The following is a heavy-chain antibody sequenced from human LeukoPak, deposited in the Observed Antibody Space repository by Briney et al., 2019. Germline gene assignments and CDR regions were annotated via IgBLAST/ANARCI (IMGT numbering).Heavy chain of an antibody. CDR3: ARSIAAAVPGWFDP. V-gene: IGHV4-59*01. Sequence: TSETLSLTCTVPGGSISSYYWSWIRQPPGKGLEWIGYIYYSGSTNYNPSLKSRVTISVDTSKNQFSLKLSSVTAADTAVYYCARSIAAAVPGWFDPWGQGTLVTVSS. CDR1: GGSISSYY. J-gene: IGHJ5*02. D-gene: IGHD6-13*01. CDR2: IYYSGST.